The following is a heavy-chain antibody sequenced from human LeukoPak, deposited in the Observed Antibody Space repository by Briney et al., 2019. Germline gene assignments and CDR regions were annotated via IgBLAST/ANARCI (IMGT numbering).Heavy chain of an antibody. D-gene: IGHD1-26*01. Sequence: GGSLRLSCAASGFTFSSYSMNWVRQAPGKGLEWVSSISTSSSYIYYSDSVKGRFTISRDNAKNSLYLQMNSLRAEDTAVYYCARADFPKWELLGPNDYWGQGTLVTVSS. V-gene: IGHV3-21*01. CDR2: ISTSSSYI. CDR1: GFTFSSYS. CDR3: ARADFPKWELLGPNDY. J-gene: IGHJ4*02.